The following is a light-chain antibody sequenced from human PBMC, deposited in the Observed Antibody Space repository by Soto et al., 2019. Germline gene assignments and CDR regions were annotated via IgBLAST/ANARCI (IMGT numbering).Light chain of an antibody. J-gene: IGLJ2*01. CDR2: EVS. V-gene: IGLV2-14*01. Sequence: QSALSQPASVSGSPGQSITISCTGTSSDVGTYNYVSWYQRYPGNAPKLMIYEVSYRPSGVSNRFSGAKSGNTASLTISGLQAEDEADYYCSSYTSSSTPVIFGGGTKLPVL. CDR1: SSDVGTYNY. CDR3: SSYTSSSTPVI.